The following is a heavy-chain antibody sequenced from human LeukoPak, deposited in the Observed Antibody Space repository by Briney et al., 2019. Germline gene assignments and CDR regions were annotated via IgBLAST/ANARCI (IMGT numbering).Heavy chain of an antibody. Sequence: ASVKVSCKASGYTFTSYDINWVRQATGQGLEWMGWMNPNSGNTGYAQKFQGRVTITRNTSISTAYMELSNLRSEDTAVYYCARGSRRAYCSGGSCSLEYWGQGNLVTVSS. CDR2: MNPNSGNT. CDR1: GYTFTSYD. J-gene: IGHJ4*02. D-gene: IGHD2-15*01. CDR3: ARGSRRAYCSGGSCSLEY. V-gene: IGHV1-8*03.